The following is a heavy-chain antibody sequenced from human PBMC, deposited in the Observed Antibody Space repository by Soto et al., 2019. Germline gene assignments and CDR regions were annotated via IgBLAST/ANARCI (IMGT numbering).Heavy chain of an antibody. D-gene: IGHD3-22*01. V-gene: IGHV1-46*01. J-gene: IGHJ3*02. CDR1: GYTFTSYY. CDR2: INPSGGST. Sequence: GASVKVSCKASGYTFTSYYMHWVRQAPGQGLEWMGIINPSGGSTSYAQKFQGRVTMTRDTSTSTVYMELSSLRSEDTAVYYCARVLGSSGYYYVHAFDIWGQGTMVTVSS. CDR3: ARVLGSSGYYYVHAFDI.